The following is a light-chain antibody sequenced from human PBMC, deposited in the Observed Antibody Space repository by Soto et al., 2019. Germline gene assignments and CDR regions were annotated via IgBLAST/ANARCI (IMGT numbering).Light chain of an antibody. J-gene: IGLJ2*01. Sequence: QSALTQPASVSGSPGQSITISCTGTGSDIGSYNLVSWYQQHPGKAPKLLIYEGTKRPSGVSNRFSGSKSDSTASLTVSGLQAEDEANYYCCSYAGTTNLFGGGTQLTVL. CDR2: EGT. CDR1: GSDIGSYNL. CDR3: CSYAGTTNL. V-gene: IGLV2-23*01.